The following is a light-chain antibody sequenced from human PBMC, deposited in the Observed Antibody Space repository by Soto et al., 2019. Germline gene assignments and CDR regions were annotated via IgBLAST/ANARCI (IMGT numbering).Light chain of an antibody. CDR3: TSYTSDSTPYV. V-gene: IGLV2-14*01. CDR2: EVS. J-gene: IGLJ1*01. CDR1: SSDIGTYNY. Sequence: QSALTQPASVSGSPGQSITISCIGTSSDIGTYNYVSWYQHHPGKAPKLMIYEVSNRPSGVSNRFSGSKSGNTASLTISGRQAEDEAEYYCTSYTSDSTPYVFGTGTKLTVL.